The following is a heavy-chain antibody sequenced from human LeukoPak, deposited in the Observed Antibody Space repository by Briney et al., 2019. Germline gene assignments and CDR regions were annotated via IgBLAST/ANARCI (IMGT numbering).Heavy chain of an antibody. Sequence: GRSLRLSCAASGFTFSSYGMHWVRQAPGKGLEWVAVIWYDGSNKYYADSVKGRFTISRDNSKNTLYLQMNSLRDEDTAVYYCTRDPHALDYWGQGTLVTVSS. CDR2: IWYDGSNK. V-gene: IGHV3-33*01. CDR1: GFTFSSYG. J-gene: IGHJ4*02. CDR3: TRDPHALDY.